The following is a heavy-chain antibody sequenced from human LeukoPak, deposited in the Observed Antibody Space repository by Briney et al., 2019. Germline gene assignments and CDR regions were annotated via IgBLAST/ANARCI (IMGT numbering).Heavy chain of an antibody. CDR1: GFTFSSYE. V-gene: IGHV3-48*03. CDR3: AGSREQWLVRFDP. D-gene: IGHD6-19*01. J-gene: IGHJ5*02. Sequence: GGSLRLSCAASGFTFSSYEMNWVRQAPGRGLEWVSYISSSGTTIYYADSLKGRFTISRDNDKNSLYLQMNSLRAEDTAVYYCAGSREQWLVRFDPWGQGTLVTVSS. CDR2: ISSSGTTI.